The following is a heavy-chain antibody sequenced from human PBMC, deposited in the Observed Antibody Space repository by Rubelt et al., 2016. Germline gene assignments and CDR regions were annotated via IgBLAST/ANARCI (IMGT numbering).Heavy chain of an antibody. CDR2: ISAYNGNT. CDR1: GYTFTSYG. D-gene: IGHD3-16*02. J-gene: IGHJ4*02. CDR3: ARNLIMSTFGGVIVPPDY. Sequence: QVQLVQSGAEVKKPGASVKVSCKASGYTFTSYGISWVRQAPGQGLEWMGWISAYNGNTNYAQKLPGRVPMTTDTSTSTAYMELRSLRSDDTAVYYCARNLIMSTFGGVIVPPDYWGQGTLVTVSS. V-gene: IGHV1-18*01.